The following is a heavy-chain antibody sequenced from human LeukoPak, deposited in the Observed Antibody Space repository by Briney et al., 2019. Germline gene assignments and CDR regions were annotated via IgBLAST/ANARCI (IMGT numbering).Heavy chain of an antibody. CDR3: ARDGTSYCSGGSCGRGAFDI. CDR1: GFTFDDCA. J-gene: IGHJ3*02. Sequence: GGSLRLSCAASGFTFDDCAMHWVRQAPGTGLEWVSGISWNSGSIGYADSVKGRFTISRDNSKNTLYLQMNSLRAEDTAVYYCARDGTSYCSGGSCGRGAFDIWGQGTMVTVSS. D-gene: IGHD2-15*01. CDR2: ISWNSGSI. V-gene: IGHV3-9*01.